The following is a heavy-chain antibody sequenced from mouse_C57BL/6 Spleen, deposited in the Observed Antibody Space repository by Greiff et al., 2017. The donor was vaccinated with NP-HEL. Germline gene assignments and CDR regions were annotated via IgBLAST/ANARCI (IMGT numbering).Heavy chain of an antibody. CDR2: IYPGDGDT. CDR1: GYAFSSYW. CDR3: AGGNYHAMDG. J-gene: IGHJ4*01. V-gene: IGHV1-80*01. Sequence: VQLQQSGAELVKPGASVKISCKASGYAFSSYWMNWVKQRPGQGLEWIGQIYPGDGDTNYNGKFKGKATLTADKSSSTAYMQLSSLTSEGSAVYCCAGGNYHAMDGWGQGTSVTASS. D-gene: IGHD2-1*01.